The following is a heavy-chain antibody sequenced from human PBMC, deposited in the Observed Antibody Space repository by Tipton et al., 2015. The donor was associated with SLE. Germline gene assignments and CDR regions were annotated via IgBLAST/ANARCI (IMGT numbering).Heavy chain of an antibody. J-gene: IGHJ1*01. CDR2: LSATGGST. CDR1: GFIFSDYH. CDR3: AKFPTGVGSLAEYFQH. V-gene: IGHV3-23*01. D-gene: IGHD1-26*01. Sequence: GSLRLSCAASGFIFSDYHMSWVRQAPGRGLEWVSCLSATGGSTYYADSVRGRFTISRDNSENTLYLQMNGLRAEDSALYYCAKFPTGVGSLAEYFQHWGQGTLVTVSS.